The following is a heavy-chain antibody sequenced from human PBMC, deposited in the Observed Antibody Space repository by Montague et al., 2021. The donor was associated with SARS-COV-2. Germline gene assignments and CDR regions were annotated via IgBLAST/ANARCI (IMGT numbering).Heavy chain of an antibody. V-gene: IGHV4-59*01. CDR2: IYYSGNT. J-gene: IGHJ4*02. Sequence: SETLSLTCTLSGGSISTYYWNWIRQPPGKGLEWIGYIYYSGNTYYNPSLKSRATISVETSKNQFSLSLTSVTAADTAVYYYARGPFWSAAPDYWGQGILVTVSS. CDR3: ARGPFWSAAPDY. D-gene: IGHD3-3*01. CDR1: GGSISTYY.